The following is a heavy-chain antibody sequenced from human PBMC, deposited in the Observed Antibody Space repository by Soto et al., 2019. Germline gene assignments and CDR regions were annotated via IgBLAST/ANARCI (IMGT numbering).Heavy chain of an antibody. CDR1: GDSVTRSSVA. Sequence: QVQLQQSGPGLVKPSQTLSLTCAISGDSVTRSSVAWNWIRQSPSRGLEWLGRTYYKSTWYNDYAESVKSRITINPDTSKNQFSLQLNSVTPEDTAVYYCARGATYYYDSTGYYHVGLNFDSWGQGTLVTVSS. CDR3: ARGATYYYDSTGYYHVGLNFDS. V-gene: IGHV6-1*01. D-gene: IGHD3-22*01. CDR2: TYYKSTWYN. J-gene: IGHJ4*02.